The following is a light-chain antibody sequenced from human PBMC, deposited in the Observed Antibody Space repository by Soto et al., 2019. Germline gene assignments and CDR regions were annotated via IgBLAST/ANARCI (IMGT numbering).Light chain of an antibody. CDR3: SSYTGRGTRV. J-gene: IGLJ1*01. Sequence: QSALTQFASVSGSPGQSITISCTGTSIDVGAYNYVSWYQQQPDKAPKLLIYEVGHRPSGVSFRFSGSKSGNTASLTISGLQAEDDADYYCSSYTGRGTRVFGTGTKLTVL. CDR1: SIDVGAYNY. CDR2: EVG. V-gene: IGLV2-14*01.